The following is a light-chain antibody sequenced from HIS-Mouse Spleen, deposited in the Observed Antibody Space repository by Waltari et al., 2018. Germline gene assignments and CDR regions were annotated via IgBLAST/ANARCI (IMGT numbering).Light chain of an antibody. CDR3: CSYAGSSTYV. CDR2: EGS. V-gene: IGLV2-23*01. J-gene: IGLJ1*01. Sequence: QSALTQPASVSGSPGQSITISCTGTSSDVGSYNLVSWYQPHPGKAPKPMIYEGSKRPSGVSNRFSGSKSGNTASLTISGLQAEDEADYYCCSYAGSSTYVFGTGTKVTVL. CDR1: SSDVGSYNL.